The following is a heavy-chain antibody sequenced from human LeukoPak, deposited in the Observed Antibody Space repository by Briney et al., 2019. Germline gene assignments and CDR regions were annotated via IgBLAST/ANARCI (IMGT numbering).Heavy chain of an antibody. CDR1: GFTFSSYS. Sequence: QSGGSLRLSCAASGFTFSSYSMNWVRQAPGKGLEWVGRTRNKANSYTTEYAASVKGRFTISRHDSKNSLYLQMNSLKTEDTAVYYCAMAASGGSSSRRRNDYWGQGTLVTVSS. V-gene: IGHV3-72*01. J-gene: IGHJ4*02. CDR3: AMAASGGSSSRRRNDY. CDR2: TRNKANSYTT. D-gene: IGHD2-15*01.